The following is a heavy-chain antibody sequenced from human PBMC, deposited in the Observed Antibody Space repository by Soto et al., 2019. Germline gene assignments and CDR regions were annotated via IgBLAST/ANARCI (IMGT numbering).Heavy chain of an antibody. V-gene: IGHV4-4*07. CDR1: GGSVSSQY. J-gene: IGHJ5*02. D-gene: IGHD6-6*01. CDR2: IYNGGIP. CDR3: ARHPAQKVIAARPNSDGWFDP. Sequence: ASETLSLTCTVSGGSVSSQYWSWIRQPAGKGLEWIGRIYNGGIPLIHPSLESRVALSLDTSKNQFSLKLSSVTAADTAVYYCARHPAQKVIAARPNSDGWFDPWGQGTLVTVSS.